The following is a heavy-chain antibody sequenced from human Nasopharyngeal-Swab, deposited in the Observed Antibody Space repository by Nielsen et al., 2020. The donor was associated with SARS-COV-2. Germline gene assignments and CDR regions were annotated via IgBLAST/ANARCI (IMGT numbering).Heavy chain of an antibody. D-gene: IGHD2-15*01. CDR2: ISHDGSQE. CDR3: ARLVALYCSDGACFSDS. CDR1: GFTFNNYA. Sequence: GESLKFSCAASGFTFNNYALQWVRQAAGKGLEWVAIISHDGSQELYAESVRGRFTISRDNSKNAIYLQMNSLSAEDTALYYCARLVALYCSDGACFSDSWGQGTLVTVSS. V-gene: IGHV3-30*04. J-gene: IGHJ4*02.